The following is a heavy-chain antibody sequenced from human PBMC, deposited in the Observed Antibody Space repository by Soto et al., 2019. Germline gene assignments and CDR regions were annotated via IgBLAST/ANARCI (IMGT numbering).Heavy chain of an antibody. V-gene: IGHV3-30*03. CDR3: ARDSGGPIRNFDN. J-gene: IGHJ4*02. Sequence: GGSLRLSCAASDFDFSSYGIHWVRQAPGKGLEWVAASSYDGRETFYADSAKGRFTVSKEMSKNTAFLQMNALRHEDTAVYFCARDSGGPIRNFDNWGQGTPVTVSS. D-gene: IGHD3-10*01. CDR2: SSYDGRET. CDR1: DFDFSSYG.